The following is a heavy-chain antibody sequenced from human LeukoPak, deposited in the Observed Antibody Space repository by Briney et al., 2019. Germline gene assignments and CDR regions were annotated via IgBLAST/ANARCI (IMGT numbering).Heavy chain of an antibody. D-gene: IGHD3-22*01. CDR1: GFTFSSFA. CDR3: AKEKYYYDTSGYYPSDY. Sequence: GGSLRLSCAASGFTFSSFAMNWVRQAPGKGLEWVSGIGGSGYSTYYADSVKGRFTISRDNSKSTLYLQMSSLRAEDTAVYYCAKEKYYYDTSGYYPSDYWGQGTLVTVSS. CDR2: IGGSGYST. V-gene: IGHV3-23*01. J-gene: IGHJ4*02.